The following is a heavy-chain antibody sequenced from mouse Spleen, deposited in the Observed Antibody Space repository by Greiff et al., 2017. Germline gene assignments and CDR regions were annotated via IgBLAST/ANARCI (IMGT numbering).Heavy chain of an antibody. CDR2: INPSSGYT. V-gene: IGHV1-4*02. CDR1: GYTFTSYT. D-gene: IGHD2-1*01. J-gene: IGHJ2*01. Sequence: QVQLQQSEAELARPGASVKMSCKASGYTFTSYTMHWVKQRPGQGLEWIGYINPSSGYTEYNQKFKDKTTLTADKSSSTAYMQLSSLTSEDSAVYYCARSYGNYVTGSYYFDCWGQGTTLTVSS. CDR3: ARSYGNYVTGSYYFDC.